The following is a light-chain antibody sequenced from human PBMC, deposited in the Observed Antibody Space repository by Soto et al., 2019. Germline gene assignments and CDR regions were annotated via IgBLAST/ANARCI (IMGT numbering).Light chain of an antibody. CDR3: TSYTGSRSLVV. J-gene: IGLJ2*01. Sequence: QSVLTQPASASASPGQSITISCTGTSCDIGSYNYVSWYRHHPGKAPQLMIYEVSHRPSGISHRFSGSKSGNTASLTISGLQVEDEGYYYCTSYTGSRSLVVFGGGTKVTVL. V-gene: IGLV2-14*01. CDR1: SCDIGSYNY. CDR2: EVS.